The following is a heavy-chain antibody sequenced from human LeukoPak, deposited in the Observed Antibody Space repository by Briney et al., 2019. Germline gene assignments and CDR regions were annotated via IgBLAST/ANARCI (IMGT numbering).Heavy chain of an antibody. V-gene: IGHV3-21*01. J-gene: IGHJ6*03. CDR2: ISSSRIYI. CDR3: ARVSGDYYYMDV. Sequence: NPGGSLRLSCTASGFTFGTYSMNWVRQAPGKGLEWVSSISSSRIYIHYADSVKGRFTISRDNAKNSLYLQMNSPRAEDTAVYYCARVSGDYYYMDVWGKGTTVTVSS. D-gene: IGHD7-27*01. CDR1: GFTFGTYS.